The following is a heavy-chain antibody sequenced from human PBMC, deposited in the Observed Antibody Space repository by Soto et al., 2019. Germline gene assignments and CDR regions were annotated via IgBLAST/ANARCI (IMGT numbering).Heavy chain of an antibody. J-gene: IGHJ4*02. CDR2: IIPIFGTA. Sequence: AVKVSCKASGGTFSGYAIRWVRQAPGQGLEWMGGIIPIFGTANYSQKFQGRVTITADESTSTAYMELSSLRSEDTAVYYCARDQWYYYDSSGLDAYYFDYWGQGTLVTVSS. V-gene: IGHV1-69*13. D-gene: IGHD3-22*01. CDR1: GGTFSGYA. CDR3: ARDQWYYYDSSGLDAYYFDY.